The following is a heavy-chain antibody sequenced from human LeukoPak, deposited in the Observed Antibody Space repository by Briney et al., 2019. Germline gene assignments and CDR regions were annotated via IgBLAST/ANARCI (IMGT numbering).Heavy chain of an antibody. J-gene: IGHJ5*02. Sequence: SETLSLTCTVSGGSISSYYWSWIRQPAGKGLEWIGRIYTSGSTNYNPSLKRRVTMSVDTSKNQFSLKLSSVTAADTAVYYCARDGFWSGKIDIWGQGTLVTVSS. CDR2: IYTSGST. D-gene: IGHD3-3*01. V-gene: IGHV4-4*07. CDR3: ARDGFWSGKIDI. CDR1: GGSISSYY.